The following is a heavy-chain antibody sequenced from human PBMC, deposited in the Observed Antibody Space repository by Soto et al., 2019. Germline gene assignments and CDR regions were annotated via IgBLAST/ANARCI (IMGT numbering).Heavy chain of an antibody. CDR2: IIPMFGTP. CDR1: GDAFTNYI. D-gene: IGHD1-26*01. Sequence: QVQLVQSGAEVKKPGSSVKVSCKASGDAFTNYIFDWVRQAPGQGLEWMGGIIPMFGTPKYAQTFQDRGTISADVSTGTAYLALTSLRFDDTAVYYCARGRDQPPVGLYFDSWGEGTRVTVSS. V-gene: IGHV1-69*01. J-gene: IGHJ4*02. CDR3: ARGRDQPPVGLYFDS.